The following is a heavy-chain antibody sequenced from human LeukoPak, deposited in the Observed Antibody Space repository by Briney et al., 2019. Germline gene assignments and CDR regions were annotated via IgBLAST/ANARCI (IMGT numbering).Heavy chain of an antibody. Sequence: SVKVSCKASGGTFSSYAISWVRQAPGQGLEWVGGIIPIFGTANYAQKFQGRVTITTDESTSTAYMELSSLRSEDTAVYYCARVPHNKYCSSTSCYPRGYFDYWGQGTLVTVSS. CDR3: ARVPHNKYCSSTSCYPRGYFDY. CDR1: GGTFSSYA. V-gene: IGHV1-69*05. CDR2: IIPIFGTA. D-gene: IGHD2-2*01. J-gene: IGHJ4*02.